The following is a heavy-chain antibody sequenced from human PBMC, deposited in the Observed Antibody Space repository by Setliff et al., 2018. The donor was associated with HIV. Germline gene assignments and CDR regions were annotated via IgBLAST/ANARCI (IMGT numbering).Heavy chain of an antibody. CDR1: GYTFTSYY. Sequence: ASVKVSCKASGYTFTSYYLHWVRQAPGQGLEWMGLINPSGGSTTYAQKFLGRVTLTRDTSTSTVYMELSSLRSEDTAVYYCARGPCTQLWSSELDAFDIWGQGTMVTVSS. V-gene: IGHV1-46*01. CDR3: ARGPCTQLWSSELDAFDI. CDR2: INPSGGST. D-gene: IGHD5-18*01. J-gene: IGHJ3*02.